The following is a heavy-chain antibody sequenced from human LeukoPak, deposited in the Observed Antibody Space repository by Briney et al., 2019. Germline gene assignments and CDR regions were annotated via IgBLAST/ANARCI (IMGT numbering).Heavy chain of an antibody. CDR1: GGSISSGSYY. Sequence: SQTLSLACTVSGGSISSGSYYWSWIRQPAGKGLEWIGRIYTSGSTNYNPSLKSRVTISVDTSKNQFSLKLSSVTAADTAVYYCARGGKAKSCSGGSCYSAIDYWGQGTLVTVSS. CDR2: IYTSGST. J-gene: IGHJ4*02. V-gene: IGHV4-61*02. CDR3: ARGGKAKSCSGGSCYSAIDY. D-gene: IGHD2-15*01.